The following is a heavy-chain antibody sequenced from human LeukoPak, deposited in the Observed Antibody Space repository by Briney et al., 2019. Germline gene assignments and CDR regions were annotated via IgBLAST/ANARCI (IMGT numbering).Heavy chain of an antibody. J-gene: IGHJ4*02. CDR2: IYSGGST. V-gene: IGHV3-53*01. Sequence: GGSQRLSCAASGFTVSNNYMSWVRQAPGKGLEWVSVIYSGGSTYYADSVKGRFTISRDNSKNTLYLQMNSLRAEDTAVYYCAKRGRGYSYGYVDYWGQGTLVTVSS. CDR3: AKRGRGYSYGYVDY. D-gene: IGHD5-18*01. CDR1: GFTVSNNY.